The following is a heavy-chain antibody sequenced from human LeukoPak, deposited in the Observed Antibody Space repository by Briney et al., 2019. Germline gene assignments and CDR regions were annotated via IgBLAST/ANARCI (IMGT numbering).Heavy chain of an antibody. CDR3: ARRRLGYYFDY. D-gene: IGHD5-24*01. CDR2: INPRGST. J-gene: IGHJ4*02. CDR1: GGSFSGYY. Sequence: SETLSLTCGVYGGSFSGYYWSWIRQPPGKGLEWIREINPRGSTNYNPSLKSRVTLSADTSKNQFSLTLNSVTAADTAVYYCARRRLGYYFDYWGQGTLVTVSS. V-gene: IGHV4-34*01.